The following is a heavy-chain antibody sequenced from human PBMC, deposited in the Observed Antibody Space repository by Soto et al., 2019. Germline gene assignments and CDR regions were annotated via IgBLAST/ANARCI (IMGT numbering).Heavy chain of an antibody. Sequence: ASVKVSCKASGYTFTSYGISWVRQAPGQGLEWMGWISAYNGNTNHAQKLQGRVTMTTDTSTSTAYMELRSLRSDDTAVYYCARAVELDYYDSSGYLADYWGQGTLVTV. CDR3: ARAVELDYYDSSGYLADY. CDR1: GYTFTSYG. D-gene: IGHD3-22*01. V-gene: IGHV1-18*01. J-gene: IGHJ4*02. CDR2: ISAYNGNT.